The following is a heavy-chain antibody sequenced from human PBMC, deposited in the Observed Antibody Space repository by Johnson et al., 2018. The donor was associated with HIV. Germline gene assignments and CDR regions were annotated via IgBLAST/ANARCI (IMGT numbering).Heavy chain of an antibody. J-gene: IGHJ3*02. Sequence: VQLVESGGDLVQPGGSLRLSCVGSGFTFSTNWMHWVRQAPGKGLVWVSRINSDGSSPSYADSVKGRFTISRDNSKNTLYRQMNSLRAEDTAVYYCARDRGIAARPFRYAFDIWGQGTMVTVSS. CDR3: ARDRGIAARPFRYAFDI. V-gene: IGHV3-74*01. CDR1: GFTFSTNW. D-gene: IGHD6-6*01. CDR2: INSDGSSP.